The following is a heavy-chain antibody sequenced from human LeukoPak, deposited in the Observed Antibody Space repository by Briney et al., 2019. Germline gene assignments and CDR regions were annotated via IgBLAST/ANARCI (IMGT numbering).Heavy chain of an antibody. V-gene: IGHV1-2*02. J-gene: IGHJ4*02. CDR3: ARDRTGTTAGEFDY. CDR2: INPNSGGT. Sequence: ASVKVFCKASGYTFTGYYMHWVRQAPGQGLEWMGWINPNSGGTNYAQKFQGRVTMTRDTSISTAYMELRRLRSDDTAVDYCARDRTGTTAGEFDYWGQGTLVTVSS. D-gene: IGHD1-1*01. CDR1: GYTFTGYY.